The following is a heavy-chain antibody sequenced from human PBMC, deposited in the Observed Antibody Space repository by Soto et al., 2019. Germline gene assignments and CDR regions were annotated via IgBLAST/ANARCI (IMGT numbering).Heavy chain of an antibody. J-gene: IGHJ6*02. Sequence: EVQLLESGGGLVQPGGSLGLSCAASGFTFSTYGVSWVRQAPGKGLEWVSVISGSGDRTYYAESVKGRFTISRDNAKNTLYLQMNSLRAEDTAVYYCARITGGDYYYGMDVWGQGTTVTVSS. CDR1: GFTFSTYG. V-gene: IGHV3-23*01. D-gene: IGHD1-20*01. CDR2: ISGSGDRT. CDR3: ARITGGDYYYGMDV.